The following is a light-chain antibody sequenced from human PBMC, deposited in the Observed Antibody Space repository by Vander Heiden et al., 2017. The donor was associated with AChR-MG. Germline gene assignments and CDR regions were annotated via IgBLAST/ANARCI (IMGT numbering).Light chain of an antibody. CDR3: SSYTSSITLI. V-gene: IGLV2-14*01. CDR2: EVS. Sequence: QSALTQPASVSGSPGPPITISCTGTSSDVGGYNYVSWYQQHPGKAPKLMIYEVSNRPSGVSNRFSGSKSGNTASLTISGLRAEDEADYYCSSYTSSITLIFGGGTKLTVL. J-gene: IGLJ2*01. CDR1: SSDVGGYNY.